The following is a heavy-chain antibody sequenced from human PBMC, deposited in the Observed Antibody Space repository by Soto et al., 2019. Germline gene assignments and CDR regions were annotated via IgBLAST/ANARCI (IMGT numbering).Heavy chain of an antibody. J-gene: IGHJ4*02. CDR1: GGSISSYD. D-gene: IGHD6-13*01. CDR2: IYYSGST. Sequence: SETLSLTCTVSGGSISSYDWSWIRQPPGKGLEWIGYIYYSGSTHYNPSLKSRVTISVDTSKNQFSLKLSSVTAADTAVYYCASYPYYSSSWYGWGQGTLVTVSS. CDR3: ASYPYYSSSWYG. V-gene: IGHV4-59*01.